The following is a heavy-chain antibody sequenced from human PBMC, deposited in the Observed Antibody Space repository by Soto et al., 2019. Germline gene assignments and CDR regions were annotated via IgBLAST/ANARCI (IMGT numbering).Heavy chain of an antibody. J-gene: IGHJ1*01. V-gene: IGHV3-48*01. CDR1: GFTFSSYS. CDR3: ARDGCGVGSCHFQH. CDR2: ISSSSSTI. D-gene: IGHD2-15*01. Sequence: PGGSLRLSCAASGFTFSSYSMNWVRQAPGKGLEWVSYISSSSSTIYYADSVKGRFTISRDNAKNSLYLQMNSLRAEDTAVYYCARDGCGVGSCHFQHWGQGTLVTVSS.